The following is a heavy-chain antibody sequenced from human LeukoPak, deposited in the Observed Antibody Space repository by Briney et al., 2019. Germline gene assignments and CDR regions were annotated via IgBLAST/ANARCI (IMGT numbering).Heavy chain of an antibody. CDR3: ARAAYYYDSSGYFPFDY. CDR1: GFTVSSSY. CDR2: IYSGGST. Sequence: PGGSLRLSCAASGFTVSSSYMNWVRQAPGKGLEWVSVIYSGGSTYYADSVKGRLTISRDNAKNSLYLQMNSLRAEDTAVYYCARAAYYYDSSGYFPFDYWGQGTLVTVSS. D-gene: IGHD3-22*01. J-gene: IGHJ4*02. V-gene: IGHV3-66*01.